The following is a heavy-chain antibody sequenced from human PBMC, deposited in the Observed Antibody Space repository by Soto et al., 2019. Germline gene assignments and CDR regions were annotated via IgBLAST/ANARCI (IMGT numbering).Heavy chain of an antibody. CDR3: AREIFGVIISGGRDAFDI. D-gene: IGHD3-3*01. CDR1: GGTFSTYA. J-gene: IGHJ3*02. CDR2: IIPIFGTA. Sequence: QVQLVQSGAEGKKPGSSVKVSCKASGGTFSTYAISWVRQAPGQGLEWMGGIIPIFGTAKYAQKFQGRVTITADESTSTAYMELSSLRSEDTAVYYCAREIFGVIISGGRDAFDIWGQGTMVTVSS. V-gene: IGHV1-69*01.